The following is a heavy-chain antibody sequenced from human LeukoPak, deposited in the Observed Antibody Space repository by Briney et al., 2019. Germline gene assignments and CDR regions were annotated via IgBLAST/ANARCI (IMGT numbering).Heavy chain of an antibody. V-gene: IGHV3-9*01. CDR2: ISWNSGSI. CDR3: AKTSSVTTDYFDY. D-gene: IGHD4-17*01. Sequence: PGGSLRLSCAASGFTFDDYAMHWVRQAPGKGLEWVSGISWNSGSIGYADSVKGRFTISRDHAENSLYLQMNSLRAEDTALYYCAKTSSVTTDYFDYWGQGTLVTVSS. CDR1: GFTFDDYA. J-gene: IGHJ4*02.